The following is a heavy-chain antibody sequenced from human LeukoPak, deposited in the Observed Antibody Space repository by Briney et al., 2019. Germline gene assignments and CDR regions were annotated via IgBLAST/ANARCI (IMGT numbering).Heavy chain of an antibody. V-gene: IGHV1-2*06. CDR2: INPNTGGT. CDR3: ARDLSGFLAYGDNLDY. D-gene: IGHD4-17*01. Sequence: ASVKVSCKASGYTFTGYFLHWVRQAPGQGLEWMGRINPNTGGTNYAQNFQGRVTMTRDTSITTAYMELSSLKSYDTAVYYCARDLSGFLAYGDNLDYWGQGTLVTVSS. J-gene: IGHJ4*02. CDR1: GYTFTGYF.